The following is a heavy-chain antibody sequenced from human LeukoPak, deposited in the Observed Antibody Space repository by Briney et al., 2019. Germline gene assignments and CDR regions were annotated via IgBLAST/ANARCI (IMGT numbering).Heavy chain of an antibody. CDR2: ISPYNSNT. V-gene: IGHV1-18*01. CDR1: GYTFTSYG. CDR3: ARDLAAMVRGVMGYMDV. D-gene: IGHD3-10*01. Sequence: ASVKVSCKASGYTFTSYGISWVRQAPGQGLEWMGWISPYNSNTYYAQNLQGRVTMTTDTSTSTTYLGLRSLRSDDTAVYYCARDLAAMVRGVMGYMDVWGKGTTVTASS. J-gene: IGHJ6*03.